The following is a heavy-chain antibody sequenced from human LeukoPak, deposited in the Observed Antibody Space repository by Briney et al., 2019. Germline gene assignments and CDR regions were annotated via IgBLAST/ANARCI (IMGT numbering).Heavy chain of an antibody. Sequence: SETLSLTCTVSGGSISSSSYYWGWIRQPPGKGLGWIGSIFYSGSNYYNPSLKSRVTISVDTSKIQFSLKLSSVTAADTAVYYCARGLDVDTTMVTRQNWFDPWGQGTLVTVSS. CDR2: IFYSGSN. V-gene: IGHV4-39*01. CDR1: GGSISSSSYY. CDR3: ARGLDVDTTMVTRQNWFDP. J-gene: IGHJ5*02. D-gene: IGHD5-18*01.